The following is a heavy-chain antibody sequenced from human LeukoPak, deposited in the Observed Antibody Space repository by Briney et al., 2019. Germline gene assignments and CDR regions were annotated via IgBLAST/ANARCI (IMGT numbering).Heavy chain of an antibody. D-gene: IGHD6-19*01. CDR2: IKPDSGSS. CDR3: ARARVPIAVAGLYYFDY. V-gene: IGHV1-2*02. Sequence: ASVKVSCKASGYTFTGYYIFWVRQAPGQGPEWMGWIKPDSGSSHYAQKFQGRVTMTRDTSSNSAYMDLTRLKSDDTAVYYCARARVPIAVAGLYYFDYWGQGALVTVSS. J-gene: IGHJ4*02. CDR1: GYTFTGYY.